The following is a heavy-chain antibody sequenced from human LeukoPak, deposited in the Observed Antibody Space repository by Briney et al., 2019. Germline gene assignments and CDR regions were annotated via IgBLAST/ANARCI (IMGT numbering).Heavy chain of an antibody. CDR3: ARDGDYSNYAFDY. Sequence: SETLSLTCTVSGGSISSYFWSWIRQPPGKGLEWIGYIYYSGSTNYNPSLKSRVTISVDTSKNQFSLKLSSVTAADTAVYYCARDGDYSNYAFDYWGQGTLVTVSS. J-gene: IGHJ4*02. CDR2: IYYSGST. D-gene: IGHD4-11*01. CDR1: GGSISSYF. V-gene: IGHV4-59*01.